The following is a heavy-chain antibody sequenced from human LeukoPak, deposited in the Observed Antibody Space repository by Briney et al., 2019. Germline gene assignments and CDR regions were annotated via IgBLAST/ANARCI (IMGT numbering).Heavy chain of an antibody. V-gene: IGHV5-51*01. D-gene: IGHD3-3*01. CDR1: GYSFTSYW. J-gene: IGHJ4*02. Sequence: GESLQISCKGSGYSFTSYWIGWVRQMPGKGLEWMGIIYPGDSDTRYSPSFQGQVTISADKSISTAYLQWSSLKASDTAMYYCARSYYDFWSGYYRPKGFDYWGQGTLVTVSS. CDR2: IYPGDSDT. CDR3: ARSYYDFWSGYYRPKGFDY.